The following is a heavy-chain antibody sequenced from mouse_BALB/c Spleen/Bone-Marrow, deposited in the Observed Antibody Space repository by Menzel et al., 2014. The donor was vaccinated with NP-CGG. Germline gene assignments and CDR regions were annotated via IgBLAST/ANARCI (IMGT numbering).Heavy chain of an antibody. CDR2: ILPGSGST. CDR3: ATARATWFAY. V-gene: IGHV1-9*01. CDR1: GYTFSSYW. D-gene: IGHD3-2*01. J-gene: IGHJ3*01. Sequence: QVQLQQSGAELMKPGASVKISCKATGYTFSSYWIEWVKQRPGHGLELIGEILPGSGSTNYNEKFKGKATFTADTSSNTAYMQLSSLTSEDSAAYYCATARATWFAYWGQGTLVTVSA.